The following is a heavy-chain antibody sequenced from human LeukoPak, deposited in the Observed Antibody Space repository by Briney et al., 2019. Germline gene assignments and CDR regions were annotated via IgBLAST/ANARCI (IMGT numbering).Heavy chain of an antibody. CDR3: ARDTKGYCSSTSCLN. Sequence: SATLSLTCAVYGGSFSGYYWSWIRQPPGKGLEWIGEINHSGSTYYNPSLKSRVTISVDRSKNQFSLKLSSVTAADTAVYYCARDTKGYCSSTSCLNWGQGTLVTVSS. V-gene: IGHV4-34*01. CDR2: INHSGST. J-gene: IGHJ4*02. D-gene: IGHD2-2*01. CDR1: GGSFSGYY.